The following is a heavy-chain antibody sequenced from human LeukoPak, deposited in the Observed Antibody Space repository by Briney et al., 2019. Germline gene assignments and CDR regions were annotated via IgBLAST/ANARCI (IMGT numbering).Heavy chain of an antibody. Sequence: GGSLRLSCAASGFTFSGSAMHWVRQASGKGLEWVGRIRSKANSYATAYAASVKGRFTISRDDSKNTAYLQMNSLRAEDTAVYYCAKDTIFGVVRGPYWYFDLWGRGTLVTVSS. J-gene: IGHJ2*01. CDR2: IRSKANSYAT. V-gene: IGHV3-73*01. D-gene: IGHD3-3*01. CDR1: GFTFSGSA. CDR3: AKDTIFGVVRGPYWYFDL.